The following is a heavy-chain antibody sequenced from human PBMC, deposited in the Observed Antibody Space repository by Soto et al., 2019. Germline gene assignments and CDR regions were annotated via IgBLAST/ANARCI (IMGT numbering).Heavy chain of an antibody. CDR1: GGTFSSYA. J-gene: IGHJ6*02. D-gene: IGHD2-2*01. Sequence: SVMVSCKASGGTFSSYAISWVRQAPGQGLEWMGGIIPIFDTANYAQNFQGRVTITADEYTSTAYMELSSLRSEDTAVYYCARHDCISSSCYYYYYYGMDVWGQGTTVTVSS. V-gene: IGHV1-69*13. CDR2: IIPIFDTA. CDR3: ARHDCISSSCYYYYYYGMDV.